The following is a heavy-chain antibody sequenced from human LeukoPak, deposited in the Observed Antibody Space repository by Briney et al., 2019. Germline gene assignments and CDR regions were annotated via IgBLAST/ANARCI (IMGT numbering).Heavy chain of an antibody. CDR1: GFTLSGYW. D-gene: IGHD1-26*01. CDR3: ARGGATTSQFDY. J-gene: IGHJ4*02. Sequence: GGSLRLSCAASGFTLSGYWMNWVRQAPGKGLVWVSRIFTDGTMIIYADSVRGRFTISRDNAKNMLYLQMNSLRAEDTGVYYCARGGATTSQFDYWGQGTLVTVSS. CDR2: IFTDGTMI. V-gene: IGHV3-74*01.